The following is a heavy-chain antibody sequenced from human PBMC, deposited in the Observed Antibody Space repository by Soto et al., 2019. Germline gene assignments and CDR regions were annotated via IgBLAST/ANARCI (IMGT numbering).Heavy chain of an antibody. J-gene: IGHJ4*02. CDR3: ARDSGSGGDFDY. CDR2: IIPIFGTA. CDR1: GCTFSSYA. D-gene: IGHD6-19*01. Sequence: GASVKVSCKSSGCTFSSYAIIWVRRAPGQGLEWMGGIIPIFGTANYAQKFQGRVTITADESTSTAYMELSSLRSEDTAVYYCARDSGSGGDFDYWGQGTRVTVSS. V-gene: IGHV1-69*13.